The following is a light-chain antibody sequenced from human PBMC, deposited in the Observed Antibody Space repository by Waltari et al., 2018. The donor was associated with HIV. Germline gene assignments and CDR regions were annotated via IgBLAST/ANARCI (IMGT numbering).Light chain of an antibody. V-gene: IGLV2-23*02. J-gene: IGLJ2*01. CDR2: EVS. Sequence: QSALTQPASVSGSPGQSITISCTATSNNLFSWYQQHPGKAPKPSIYEVSKRPSGVSDRFSASKSGNTASMTICGLQAEDEADYHCCSYVGVVNSFVLVGGGTKLTVL. CDR1: SNNL. CDR3: CSYVGVVNSFVL.